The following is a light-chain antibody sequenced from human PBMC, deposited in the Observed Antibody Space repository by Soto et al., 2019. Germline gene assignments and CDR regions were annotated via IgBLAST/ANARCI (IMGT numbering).Light chain of an antibody. CDR1: QSVSSGH. CDR2: GAS. Sequence: VFTQHHGPLSLSPGERASLSCRASQSVSSGHLAWYQQKPGQAPRLLIYGASSRATGIPDRFSGSGSGTDFTLTISRLEPEDYAVYYCQQYGHSLWTFGQG. CDR3: QQYGHSLWT. J-gene: IGKJ1*01. V-gene: IGKV3-20*01.